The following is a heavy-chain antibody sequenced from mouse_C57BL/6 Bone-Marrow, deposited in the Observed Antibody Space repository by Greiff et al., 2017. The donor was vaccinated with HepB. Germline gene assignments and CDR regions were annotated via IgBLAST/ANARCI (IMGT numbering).Heavy chain of an antibody. J-gene: IGHJ1*03. CDR3: AGDWERGYFDV. V-gene: IGHV1-81*01. Sequence: VQLQESGAELARPGASVKLSCKASGYTFTSYGISWVKQRTGQGLEWIGEIYPRSGNTYYNEKFKGKATLTADKSSSTAYMELRSLTSEDSAVYFCAGDWERGYFDVWGTGTTVTVSS. CDR2: IYPRSGNT. D-gene: IGHD4-1*01. CDR1: GYTFTSYG.